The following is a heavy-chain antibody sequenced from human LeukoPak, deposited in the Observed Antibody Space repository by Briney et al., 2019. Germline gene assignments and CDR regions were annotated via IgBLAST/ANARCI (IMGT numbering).Heavy chain of an antibody. V-gene: IGHV4-59*08. Sequence: PSETLSLTCTVSGGSIINSYWSWIRQPPGKGLEWIGYISFGGSPNYSPSLKSRVTMSVDTSENQFSLTLSSVTAADTAVYYCARHEVVVPFFDYRGQGTLVTVSS. CDR1: GGSIINSY. CDR3: ARHEVVVPFFDY. D-gene: IGHD2-15*01. CDR2: ISFGGSP. J-gene: IGHJ4*02.